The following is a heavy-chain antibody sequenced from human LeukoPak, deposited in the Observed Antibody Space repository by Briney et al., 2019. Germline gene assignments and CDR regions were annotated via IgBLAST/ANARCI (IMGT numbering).Heavy chain of an antibody. D-gene: IGHD3-16*01. CDR3: ASGGVMGSYFDY. V-gene: IGHV3-23*01. CDR1: GFIFSSYA. CDR2: ISGSGGST. J-gene: IGHJ4*02. Sequence: GGSLRLSCAASGFIFSSYAMSWVRQAPGKGLEWVSAISGSGGSTYYADSVKGRFTISRDNSKNTLYLQMNSLRAEDTAVYYCASGGVMGSYFDYWGQGTLVTVSS.